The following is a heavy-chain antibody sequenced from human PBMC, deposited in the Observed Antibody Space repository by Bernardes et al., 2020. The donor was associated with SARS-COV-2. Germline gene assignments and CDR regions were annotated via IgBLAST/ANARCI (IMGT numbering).Heavy chain of an antibody. CDR3: AKREYYDFWSGPIDY. CDR2: IGGTGART. CDR1: GFTFSSYA. D-gene: IGHD3-3*01. V-gene: IGHV3-23*01. J-gene: IGHJ4*02. Sequence: GGSLRLSCAASGFTFSSYAMSWVRQAPGKGLEWVSVIGGTGARTYYADSVKGRFIISRDNSKNTLYLQMNSQRAEDTAVYYCAKREYYDFWSGPIDYWGQGTLVTVSS.